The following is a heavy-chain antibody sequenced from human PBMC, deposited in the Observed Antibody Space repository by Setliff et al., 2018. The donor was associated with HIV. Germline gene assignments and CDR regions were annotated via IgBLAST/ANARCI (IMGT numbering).Heavy chain of an antibody. Sequence: GGSLRLSCAASGFAFSSSEMNWVLQAPGKGREGVSYISSSGSSIYYGDSGKGRFTISRDNAKTSLYLQMNSLRAEDTAVYYCAKNDILTGYYKGVDYWGQGTL. V-gene: IGHV3-48*03. CDR1: GFAFSSSE. D-gene: IGHD3-9*01. CDR3: AKNDILTGYYKGVDY. CDR2: ISSSGSSI. J-gene: IGHJ4*02.